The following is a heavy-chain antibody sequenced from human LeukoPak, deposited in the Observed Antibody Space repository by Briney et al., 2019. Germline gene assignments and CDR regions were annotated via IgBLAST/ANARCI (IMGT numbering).Heavy chain of an antibody. V-gene: IGHV1-18*01. D-gene: IGHD4-23*01. CDR1: GGTFSSYA. CDR3: ARMVTTVVTPRNAFDI. CDR2: ISAYNGNT. Sequence: ASVKVSCKASGGTFSSYAISWVGQAPGQGLEWMGWISAYNGNTNYAQKLQGRVTMTTDTSTSTAYMELRSLRSDDTAVYYCARMVTTVVTPRNAFDIWGQGTMVTVSS. J-gene: IGHJ3*02.